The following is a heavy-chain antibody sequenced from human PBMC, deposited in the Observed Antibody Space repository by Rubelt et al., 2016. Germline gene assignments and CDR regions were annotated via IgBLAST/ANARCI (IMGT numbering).Heavy chain of an antibody. CDR2: IKQDGSEK. Sequence: CGGNIKQDGSEKDYVDSVKGRFTISRDDAKSSVYLQMNSLRAEDTAVYYCAREEYSSSSDGDYYYYGMDVWGQGTTVTVSS. V-gene: IGHV3-7*01. D-gene: IGHD6-6*01. J-gene: IGHJ6*02. CDR3: AREEYSSSSDGDYYYYGMDV.